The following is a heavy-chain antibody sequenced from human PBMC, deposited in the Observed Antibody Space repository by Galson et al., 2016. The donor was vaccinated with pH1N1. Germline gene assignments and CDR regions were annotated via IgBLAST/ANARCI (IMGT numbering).Heavy chain of an antibody. V-gene: IGHV1-2*02. J-gene: IGHJ5*02. Sequence: SVKVSCKASGYSFIVHYIHWVRQAPGQELEWMGWINPSSGGTKSAQRFQGSVTMTRDTSISTAFLQLRGLAPDDTAVYYCARQDGNWFDPWGQGTLVTVSS. CDR2: INPSSGGT. CDR1: GYSFIVHY. CDR3: ARQDGNWFDP.